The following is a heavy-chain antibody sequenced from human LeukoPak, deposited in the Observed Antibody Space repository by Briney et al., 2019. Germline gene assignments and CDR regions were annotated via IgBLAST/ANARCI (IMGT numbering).Heavy chain of an antibody. V-gene: IGHV4-61*01. CDR3: ARGDYDYVWGSRFDP. J-gene: IGHJ5*02. CDR1: GGSVSSGSYY. CDR2: IYYSGST. Sequence: SETLSLTCTVSGGSVSSGSYYWSWIRQPPGKGLEWIVYIYYSGSTNCNPSLKSRVTISVDTSKNQFSLKLSSVTAADTAVYYCARGDYDYVWGSRFDPWGQGTLVTVSS. D-gene: IGHD3-16*01.